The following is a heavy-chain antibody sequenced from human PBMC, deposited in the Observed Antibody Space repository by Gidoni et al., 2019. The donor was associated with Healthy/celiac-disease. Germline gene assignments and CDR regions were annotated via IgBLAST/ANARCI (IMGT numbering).Heavy chain of an antibody. D-gene: IGHD2-2*02. CDR1: GGSISSSSYY. V-gene: IGHV4-39*01. J-gene: IGHJ5*02. Sequence: QLQLQESGPGLVKPSEPLSLTCTVSGGSISSSSYYWGWIRQPPGKGLEWIGSIYYSGSTYYNPSLKSRVTISVDTSKNQFSLKLSSVTAADTAVYYCARHGYCSSTSCYTSWFDPWGQGTLVTVSS. CDR3: ARHGYCSSTSCYTSWFDP. CDR2: IYYSGST.